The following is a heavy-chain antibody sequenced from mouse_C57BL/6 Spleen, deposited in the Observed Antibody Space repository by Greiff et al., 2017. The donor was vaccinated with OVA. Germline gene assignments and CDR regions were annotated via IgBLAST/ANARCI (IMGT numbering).Heavy chain of an antibody. V-gene: IGHV3-6*01. CDR1: GYSITSGYY. Sequence: VQLQQSGPGLVKPSQSLSLTCSVTGYSITSGYYWNWIRQFPGNKLEWMGYISYDGSNKYNPSLKNRISITRDTSKNQFFLKLNSVTTEDTATYYCARDDYDAMDYWGQGTSVTVSS. CDR2: ISYDGSN. CDR3: ARDDYDAMDY. J-gene: IGHJ4*01.